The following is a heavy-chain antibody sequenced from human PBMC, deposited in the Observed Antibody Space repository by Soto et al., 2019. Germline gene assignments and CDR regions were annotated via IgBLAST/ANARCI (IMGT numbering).Heavy chain of an antibody. V-gene: IGHV4-31*03. D-gene: IGHD3-22*01. CDR3: ARYYFDTSGFSNWFDS. Sequence: SETLSLTCTVSGGSISSGAYYWSWIRQHSGKGLEWIGYMHYSGIAYYDPSLKSRLSISVDTSVNQFSLKLNSVTAADTAVYYCARYYFDTSGFSNWFDSWGQGTLVTVS. CDR1: GGSISSGAYY. CDR2: MHYSGIA. J-gene: IGHJ5*01.